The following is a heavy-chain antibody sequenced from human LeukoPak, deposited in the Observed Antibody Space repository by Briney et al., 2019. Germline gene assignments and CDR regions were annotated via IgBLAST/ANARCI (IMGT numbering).Heavy chain of an antibody. D-gene: IGHD3-10*01. CDR2: INHSGST. CDR1: GGSFSGYY. V-gene: IGHV4-34*01. Sequence: KPSETLSLTCAVYGGSFSGYYWSWIRQPPGKGREGVGGINHSGSTNYNPSLKSRVTISVDTSKNQFSLKLSSVTAADTAVYYCAREYTMVRGVIITGWFDPWGQGTLVTVSS. J-gene: IGHJ5*02. CDR3: AREYTMVRGVIITGWFDP.